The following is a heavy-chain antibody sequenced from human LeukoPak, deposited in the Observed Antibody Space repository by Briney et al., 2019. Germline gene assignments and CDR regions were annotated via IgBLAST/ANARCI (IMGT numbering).Heavy chain of an antibody. CDR2: IYTSGST. V-gene: IGHV4-4*07. J-gene: IGHJ5*02. Sequence: PSETLSLTCTVSGGSISSYYWSWIRQPAGKGLEWIGRIYTSGSTNYNPSLKSRVTMSVDTSKNQFSLKLSSVTAADTAVYYCARDGILRFGEVPASWFDPWGQGTLVTVSS. D-gene: IGHD3-10*01. CDR1: GGSISSYY. CDR3: ARDGILRFGEVPASWFDP.